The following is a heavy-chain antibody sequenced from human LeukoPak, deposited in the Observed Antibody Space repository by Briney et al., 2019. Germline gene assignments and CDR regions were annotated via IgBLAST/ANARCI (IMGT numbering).Heavy chain of an antibody. Sequence: PSETLSLTCTVSGGSISSYYWSWIRQPPGKGLEWIGYIYYSGSTYYNPSLKSRVTISVDTSKNQFSLKLSSVTAADTAVYYCARLVHMTGSKGEFDPWGQGTLVTVSS. CDR1: GGSISSYY. J-gene: IGHJ5*02. V-gene: IGHV4-59*08. CDR3: ARLVHMTGSKGEFDP. D-gene: IGHD3-9*01. CDR2: IYYSGST.